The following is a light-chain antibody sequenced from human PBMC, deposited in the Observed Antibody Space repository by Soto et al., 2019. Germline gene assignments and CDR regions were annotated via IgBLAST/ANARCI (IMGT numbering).Light chain of an antibody. CDR3: QQYNNWPQT. CDR1: QSVSSN. V-gene: IGKV3-15*01. J-gene: IGKJ2*01. CDR2: GAS. Sequence: EIVMTQSPATLSVSPGERATLSCRASQSVSSNLAWYQQKPGQAPRLLIYGASTRATGIPARFSGSGSGTEFTLTISSLQSEDLAVYYCQQYNNWPQTFGQGT.